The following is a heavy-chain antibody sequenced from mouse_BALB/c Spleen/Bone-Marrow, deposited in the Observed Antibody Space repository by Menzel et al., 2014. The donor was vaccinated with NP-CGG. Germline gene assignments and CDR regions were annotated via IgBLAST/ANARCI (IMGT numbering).Heavy chain of an antibody. V-gene: IGHV3-2*02. CDR3: ARSAGSSRYWYFDV. J-gene: IGHJ1*01. CDR2: ISYSDIT. Sequence: EVKLVESGPGLVKPSQSLSPTCTVTGYSITSDYAWNWIRQFPENKLEWMGYISYSDITSYNPSLKSRISITRDTSKNQFFLQLNSVTPEDTATYYCARSAGSSRYWYFDVWGAGTTVTVSS. D-gene: IGHD1-1*01. CDR1: GYSITSDYA.